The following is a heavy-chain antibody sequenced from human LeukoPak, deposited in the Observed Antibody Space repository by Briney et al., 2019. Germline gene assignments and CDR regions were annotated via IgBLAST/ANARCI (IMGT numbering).Heavy chain of an antibody. D-gene: IGHD3-22*01. J-gene: IGHJ3*02. V-gene: IGHV4-4*02. Sequence: SETLSLTCAVSGGSISSSNWWSWVRQPPGKGLEWIGEIYHSGSTNYNPSLKSRVTISVDKSKNQFSLKLSSVTAADTAVYYCARALTYYYDSSGAIDAFDIWGQGTMVTVSS. CDR1: GGSISSSNW. CDR2: IYHSGST. CDR3: ARALTYYYDSSGAIDAFDI.